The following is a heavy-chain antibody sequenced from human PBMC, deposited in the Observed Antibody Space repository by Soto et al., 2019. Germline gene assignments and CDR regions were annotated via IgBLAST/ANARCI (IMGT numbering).Heavy chain of an antibody. Sequence: ASVKVSCKASGYTFTDNYIHWVRQAPGHGLEWMGWINPNTGGTNYAQRFQGRVTVTRDTSITTAYMELSRLRSDDTAVYYCARDFSSSADGFDYWGQGTLVTVSS. CDR2: INPNTGGT. CDR3: ARDFSSSADGFDY. D-gene: IGHD6-6*01. J-gene: IGHJ4*02. CDR1: GYTFTDNY. V-gene: IGHV1-2*02.